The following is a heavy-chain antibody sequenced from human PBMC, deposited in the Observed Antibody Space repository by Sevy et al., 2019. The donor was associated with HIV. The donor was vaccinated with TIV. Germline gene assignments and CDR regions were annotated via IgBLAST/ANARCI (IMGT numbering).Heavy chain of an antibody. CDR1: GGSISSGGYY. V-gene: IGHV4-31*03. CDR2: IYYSGST. Sequence: SENLSLTCTVSGGSISSGGYYWSWIRQHPGKGLEWIGYIYYSGSTYYNPSLKSRVTISVDTSKNQFSLKLSSVTAADTAVYYCARAKSGIQLWLSWGQGTLVTVSS. CDR3: ARAKSGIQLWLS. D-gene: IGHD5-18*01. J-gene: IGHJ5*02.